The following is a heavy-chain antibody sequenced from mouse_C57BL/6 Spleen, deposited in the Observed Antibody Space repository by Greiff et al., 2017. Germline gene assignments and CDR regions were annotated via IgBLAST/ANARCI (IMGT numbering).Heavy chain of an antibody. Sequence: EVKLVESGGGLVKPGGSLKLSCAASGFTFSDYGMHWVRQAPEKGLEWVAYISSGSSTIYYADTVKGRFTISRDNAKNTLFLQMTSLRSEDTAMYDCARRGNYDYYAMDYWGQGTSVTVSS. V-gene: IGHV5-17*01. J-gene: IGHJ4*01. CDR3: ARRGNYDYYAMDY. D-gene: IGHD2-1*01. CDR2: ISSGSSTI. CDR1: GFTFSDYG.